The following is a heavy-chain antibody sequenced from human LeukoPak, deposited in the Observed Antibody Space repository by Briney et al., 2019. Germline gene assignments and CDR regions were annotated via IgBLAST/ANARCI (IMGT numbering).Heavy chain of an antibody. D-gene: IGHD7-27*01. Sequence: SETLSLTCTVSGGSIGSYYWSWIRQPPGKGLEWIGYIYYSGSTNYNPSLKSRVTISVDTSKNQFSLKLSSVTAADTAVYYCARVRGRSGDLDYWGQGTLVTVSS. CDR2: IYYSGST. V-gene: IGHV4-59*01. CDR1: GGSIGSYY. CDR3: ARVRGRSGDLDY. J-gene: IGHJ4*02.